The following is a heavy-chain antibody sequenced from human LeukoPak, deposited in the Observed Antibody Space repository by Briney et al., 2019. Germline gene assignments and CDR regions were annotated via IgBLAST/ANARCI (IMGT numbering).Heavy chain of an antibody. CDR1: GFTFSTYS. CDR2: ISSSSSII. Sequence: GGSLRLSCAASGFTFSTYSMNWVRQAPGKGLEWVSYISSSSSIIYYADSVKGRFTISRDNAKNSLYLQMNSLRAEDTAVYYCARESPTTVVTPEIWYYYYMDVWGKGTTVTVSS. D-gene: IGHD4-23*01. CDR3: ARESPTTVVTPEIWYYYYMDV. J-gene: IGHJ6*03. V-gene: IGHV3-48*04.